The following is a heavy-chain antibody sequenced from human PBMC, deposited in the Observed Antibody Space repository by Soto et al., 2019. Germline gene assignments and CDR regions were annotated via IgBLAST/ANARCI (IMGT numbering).Heavy chain of an antibody. CDR3: ARGPDDSDVPRWDY. V-gene: IGHV1-46*02. CDR2: INLRGGTT. D-gene: IGHD4-17*01. Sequence: QVQLMQSGAEVRKTGASVRLSCETSGYNFNPYYIHWVRQAPGQGLEWMGIINLRGGTTEYAHKFRGRVTVTGDTSTSTAYMELRSLRSEDTAIYFCARGPDDSDVPRWDYWGQGTLVTVSS. CDR1: GYNFNPYY. J-gene: IGHJ4*02.